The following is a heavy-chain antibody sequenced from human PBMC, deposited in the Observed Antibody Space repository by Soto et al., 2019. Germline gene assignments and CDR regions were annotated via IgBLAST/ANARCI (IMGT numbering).Heavy chain of an antibody. J-gene: IGHJ4*02. CDR1: GYSFTSYW. CDR3: ARLPGARKAVVTAIYFDY. D-gene: IGHD2-21*02. CDR2: IYPGDSDT. Sequence: PGESLKISCKGSGYSFTSYWIGWVRQMPGKGLEWMGIIYPGDSDTRYSPSFQGQVTISADKSISTVYLQWSSLKASNTAMYYCARLPGARKAVVTAIYFDYWGQGTLVTVSS. V-gene: IGHV5-51*01.